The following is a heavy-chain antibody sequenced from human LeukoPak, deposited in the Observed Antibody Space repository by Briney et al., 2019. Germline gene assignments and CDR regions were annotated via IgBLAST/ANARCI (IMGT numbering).Heavy chain of an antibody. Sequence: ASVKVSCKASGYTFTGYYMHWVRQAPGQGLEWMGIINPSGGSTSYAQKFQGRVTMTRDTSTSTVYMELSSLRSEDTAVYYCARAVISGWTQYNWFDPWGQGTLVTVSS. D-gene: IGHD6-19*01. CDR1: GYTFTGYY. J-gene: IGHJ5*02. CDR3: ARAVISGWTQYNWFDP. V-gene: IGHV1-46*01. CDR2: INPSGGST.